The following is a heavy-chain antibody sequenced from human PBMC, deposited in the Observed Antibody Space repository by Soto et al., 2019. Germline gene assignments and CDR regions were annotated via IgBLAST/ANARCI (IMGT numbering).Heavy chain of an antibody. CDR3: ARDQQLAYYHGSAPIDYYGKDV. J-gene: IGHJ6*02. CDR1: GFSFSSYA. CDR2: ISFGGDNK. Sequence: PXGCLRLSCAACGFSFSSYAMHWVGQAPGKGLEWVAVISFGGDNKYYADSVKGRFTISRDNLKNTLYLQMNSLRVEDAAVYYCARDQQLAYYHGSAPIDYYGKDVCGQGTTVTVSS. V-gene: IGHV3-30-3*01. D-gene: IGHD3-10*01.